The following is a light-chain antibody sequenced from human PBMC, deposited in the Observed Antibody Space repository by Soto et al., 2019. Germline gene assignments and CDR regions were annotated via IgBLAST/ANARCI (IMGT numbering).Light chain of an antibody. V-gene: IGLV2-23*01. CDR1: SSDVGSYNL. CDR3: CSYAGSSTYV. J-gene: IGLJ1*01. CDR2: EGS. Sequence: QSVLTQPASVSGSPGQSITISCTGTSSDVGSYNLVSWYQQHPGKAPKLMIHEGSKRPSGVSNRFSGSKSGNTASLTISGLQAEDEADYYCCSYAGSSTYVLGTGTKVTVL.